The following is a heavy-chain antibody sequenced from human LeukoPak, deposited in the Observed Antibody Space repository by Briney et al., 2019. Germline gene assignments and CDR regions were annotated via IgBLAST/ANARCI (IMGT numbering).Heavy chain of an antibody. V-gene: IGHV4-39*07. CDR2: IYYSGST. CDR3: ARDSTIIAVAGTSAFDI. D-gene: IGHD6-19*01. CDR1: GGSISSSSYY. Sequence: PSETLSLTCTVSGGSISSSSYYWGWIRQPPGKGLEWIGSIYYSGSTYYNPSLKSRVTISVDTSKNQFSLKLSSVTAADTAVYYCARDSTIIAVAGTSAFDIWGQGTMVTVSS. J-gene: IGHJ3*02.